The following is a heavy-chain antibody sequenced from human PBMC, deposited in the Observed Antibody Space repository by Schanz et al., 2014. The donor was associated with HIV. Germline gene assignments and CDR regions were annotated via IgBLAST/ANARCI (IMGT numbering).Heavy chain of an antibody. CDR1: GYTFSNYA. Sequence: VQLVQSGAEVKKPGASVKVSCKTSGYTFSNYAIGWVRQAPGQGLEWMGGITPLLGTTHYAQKFRGRVTITADRSTTAYMQLNSLKSDDTAVYYCARVLGMAAANTYWWYFDLWGRGTLVTVSS. CDR2: ITPLLGTT. J-gene: IGHJ2*01. V-gene: IGHV1-69*10. D-gene: IGHD1-26*01. CDR3: ARVLGMAAANTYWWYFDL.